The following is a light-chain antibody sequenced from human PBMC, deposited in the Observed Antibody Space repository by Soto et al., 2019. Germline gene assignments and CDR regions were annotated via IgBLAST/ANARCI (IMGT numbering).Light chain of an antibody. J-gene: IGKJ3*01. V-gene: IGKV3-11*01. CDR2: DAS. CDR3: LQRSNSPLT. Sequence: EIVLTQSPAILSLSPGERATLSCRASQSVSSYLVWYQQKPGQPPRVLIYDASNRATGIPARFSGSGSGTDFTLTISSLEPEDFAVYYCLQRSNSPLTFGPGTKIDIK. CDR1: QSVSSY.